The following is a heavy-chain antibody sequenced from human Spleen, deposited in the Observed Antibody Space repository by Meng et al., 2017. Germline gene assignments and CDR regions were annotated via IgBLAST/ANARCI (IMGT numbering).Heavy chain of an antibody. Sequence: LSLTCAVSGYSISSGYYWGWIRQPPGKGLEWVSYISGSGGTIYYADSVKGRFTISRDNAKNSLYLQMNSLRAEDTAVYYCARQVAAAGRAADYWGQGTLVTVSS. V-gene: IGHV3-11*04. CDR1: GYSISSGYY. CDR2: ISGSGGTI. D-gene: IGHD6-13*01. J-gene: IGHJ4*02. CDR3: ARQVAAAGRAADY.